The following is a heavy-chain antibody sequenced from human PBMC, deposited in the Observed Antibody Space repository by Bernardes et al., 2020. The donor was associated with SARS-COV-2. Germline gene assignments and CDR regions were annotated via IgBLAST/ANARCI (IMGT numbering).Heavy chain of an antibody. Sequence: SETLSLTCTVSGGSISSYYWSWIRQPPGKGLEWIGYIYYSGSTNYNPSLKSRVTISVDTSKNQFSLKLSSVTAADTAVYYCARGSLDFWSARYYYYYMDVWGKGTTVTVSS. CDR3: ARGSLDFWSARYYYYYMDV. CDR2: IYYSGST. J-gene: IGHJ6*03. V-gene: IGHV4-59*08. CDR1: GGSISSYY. D-gene: IGHD3-3*01.